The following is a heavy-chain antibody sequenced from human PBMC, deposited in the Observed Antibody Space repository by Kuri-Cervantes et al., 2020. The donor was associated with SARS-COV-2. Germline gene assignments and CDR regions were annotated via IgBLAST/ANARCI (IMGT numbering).Heavy chain of an antibody. V-gene: IGHV1-8*02. CDR3: YCAPKEGFDS. D-gene: IGHD2-21*01. CDR2: VKTNSGNT. CDR1: GYTFTGYY. Sequence: ASVKVSCKASGYTFTGYYMHWVRQATGQGLEWMGMVKTNSGNTLYAQFFQGRVTMTRDISTSTVYMGLSSLTSEDTAIYYCYCAPKEGFDSWGQGTLVTVSS. J-gene: IGHJ4*02.